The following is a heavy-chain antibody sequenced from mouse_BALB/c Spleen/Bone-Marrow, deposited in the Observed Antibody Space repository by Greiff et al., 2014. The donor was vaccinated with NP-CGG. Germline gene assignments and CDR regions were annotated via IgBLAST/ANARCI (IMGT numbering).Heavy chain of an antibody. V-gene: IGHV1-4*01. CDR1: GYTSTSYT. CDR2: INPSSGYT. CDR3: ALANWDIGGPFAY. Sequence: VKLLESGAELARPGASVKMSCKASGYTSTSYTMHWVKQRPGQGLEWIGYINPSSGYTNYNQKFKDKATLTADKSSSTAYMQLSSLTSEDSAVYYCALANWDIGGPFAYWGQGTLVTVSA. D-gene: IGHD4-1*01. J-gene: IGHJ3*01.